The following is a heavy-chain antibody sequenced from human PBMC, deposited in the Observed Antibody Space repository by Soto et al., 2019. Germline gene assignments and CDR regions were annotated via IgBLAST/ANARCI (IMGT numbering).Heavy chain of an antibody. Sequence: QVQLQESGPGLVKPSQTLSLTCTVSGGSISSGGYYWSWIRQHPGKGLEWIGYIYYSGSTYYNPSLKSRVTISVDTSKNQFSLKLSSVTAADTAVYYCASSEGRIGYCSGGSCLRGDNWFDPWGQGTLVTVSS. CDR3: ASSEGRIGYCSGGSCLRGDNWFDP. J-gene: IGHJ5*02. CDR2: IYYSGST. V-gene: IGHV4-31*03. D-gene: IGHD2-15*01. CDR1: GGSISSGGYY.